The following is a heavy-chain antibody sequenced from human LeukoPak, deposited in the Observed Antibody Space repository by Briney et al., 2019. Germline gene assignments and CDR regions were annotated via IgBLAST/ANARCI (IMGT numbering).Heavy chain of an antibody. J-gene: IGHJ4*02. Sequence: GGSLRLSCAVSEFTFSKHAMHWVRQAPGKGLEWMAVISNDGDNRNYADSVKGRFTISRDNSKNTLYLQMNSLRAEDTAVYYCARDRPDRIAVAARRLDYWGQGTLVTVSS. CDR1: EFTFSKHA. D-gene: IGHD6-19*01. CDR3: ARDRPDRIAVAARRLDY. CDR2: ISNDGDNR. V-gene: IGHV3-30-3*01.